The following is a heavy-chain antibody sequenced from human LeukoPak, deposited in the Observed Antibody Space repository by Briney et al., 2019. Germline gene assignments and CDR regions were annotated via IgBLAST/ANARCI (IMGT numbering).Heavy chain of an antibody. CDR1: GGSFSGYY. CDR3: ARQRIAARGRGWFDP. D-gene: IGHD6-6*01. J-gene: IGHJ5*02. CDR2: INHSGST. V-gene: IGHV4-34*01. Sequence: PSETLSLTCAVYGGSFSGYYWSWIRQPPGKGLEWIGEINHSGSTNYNPSLKSRVTISVDTSKNQFSLKLSSVTAADTAVYYCARQRIAARGRGWFDPWGQGTLVTVSS.